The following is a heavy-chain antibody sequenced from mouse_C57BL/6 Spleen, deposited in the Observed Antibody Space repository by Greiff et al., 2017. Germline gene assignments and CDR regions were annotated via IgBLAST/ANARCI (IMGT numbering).Heavy chain of an antibody. Sequence: QVQLQQSGAELVKPGASVKISCKASGYAFSSYWMNWVKQRPGKGLEWIGQIYPGDGDTNYNGKFKGKATLTADKSSSTAYMQLSSLTSEDSAVYFFARSTMVTRNYAMDYWGQGTSVTVSS. D-gene: IGHD2-2*01. CDR3: ARSTMVTRNYAMDY. CDR2: IYPGDGDT. J-gene: IGHJ4*01. CDR1: GYAFSSYW. V-gene: IGHV1-80*01.